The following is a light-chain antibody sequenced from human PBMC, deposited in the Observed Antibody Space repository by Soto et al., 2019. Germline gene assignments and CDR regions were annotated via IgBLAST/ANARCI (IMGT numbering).Light chain of an antibody. J-gene: IGLJ1*01. CDR1: SSDVGNYNY. CDR2: DVS. V-gene: IGLV2-14*03. Sequence: QSALTQPASVSGSPGQSTAISCTGTSSDVGNYNYVSWYQQHPGKAPKLMIYDVSNRPSGVSNRFSGSKSGNTASLTISGLQPEDEADYYCNSYTSSSTYVFGTGTKVTVL. CDR3: NSYTSSSTYV.